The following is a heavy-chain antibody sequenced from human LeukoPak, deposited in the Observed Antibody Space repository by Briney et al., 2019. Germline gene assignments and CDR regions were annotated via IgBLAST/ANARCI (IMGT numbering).Heavy chain of an antibody. V-gene: IGHV1-18*01. J-gene: IGHJ4*02. D-gene: IGHD2-15*01. CDR1: GYTFTIYG. CDR3: ARDGGWSCYSD. CDR2: VNVYNGNT. Sequence: ASVKVSFKASGYTFTIYGIIWARQAPGQGLEWMGWVNVYNGNTDYAQKFQGKVAITRDTATSTAYVELTSLRGDDTAVYCCARDGGWSCYSDWGQGTLVTVSS.